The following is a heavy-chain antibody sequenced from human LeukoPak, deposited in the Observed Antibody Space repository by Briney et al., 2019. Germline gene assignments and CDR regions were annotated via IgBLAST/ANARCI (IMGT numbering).Heavy chain of an antibody. CDR1: GFTFSSYS. Sequence: PGGSLRLSCAASGFTFSSYSMNWVRQAPGKGLEWVSSISSSSSYIYYADSVKGRFTISRDNAKNSLYLQMNSLRAEDTAVYYCAREITMIVVTEAFDIWGQGTMVTVSS. V-gene: IGHV3-21*01. CDR3: AREITMIVVTEAFDI. J-gene: IGHJ3*02. CDR2: ISSSSSYI. D-gene: IGHD3-22*01.